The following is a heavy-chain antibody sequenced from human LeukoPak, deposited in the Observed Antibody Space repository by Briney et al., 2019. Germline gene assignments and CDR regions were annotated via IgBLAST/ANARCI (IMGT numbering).Heavy chain of an antibody. CDR1: GGSISSYY. CDR3: ARQGTTPFFDD. D-gene: IGHD1-1*01. Sequence: SETLSLTCTVSGGSISSYYWSWIRQPPGKGLEWIGYIYYSGSTNYNPSLKSRVTISVDTSKNQFSLKLSSVTAADTAVYYCARQGTTPFFDDWGQGTLVTVSS. CDR2: IYYSGST. J-gene: IGHJ4*02. V-gene: IGHV4-59*08.